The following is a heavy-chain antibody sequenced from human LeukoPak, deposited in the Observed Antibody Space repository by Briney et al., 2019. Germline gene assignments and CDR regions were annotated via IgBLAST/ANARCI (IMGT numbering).Heavy chain of an antibody. CDR3: ASHKTFGYSSSWSDAFDI. V-gene: IGHV3-9*01. J-gene: IGHJ3*02. CDR1: GFTFDDYA. Sequence: PGGSLRLSCAASGFTFDDYAMHWVRQAPGKGLEWVSGISWNSGSIGYADSVKGRFTISRENAKNSLYLQMNSLRAEDTAVYYCASHKTFGYSSSWSDAFDIWGQGTMVTVSS. CDR2: ISWNSGSI. D-gene: IGHD6-13*01.